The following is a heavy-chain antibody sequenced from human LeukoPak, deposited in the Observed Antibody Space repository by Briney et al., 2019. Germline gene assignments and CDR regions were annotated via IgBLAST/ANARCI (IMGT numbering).Heavy chain of an antibody. D-gene: IGHD3-22*01. CDR3: ARGGRGSAAVVAPRSFDI. Sequence: GSLRLSCVASGFTFSSTTMGWVRQAPGKGLEWVSVTYTGGNSYYADSVKGRFIISRDISKNTLYLQMNSLRAEDSALYYCARGGRGSAAVVAPRSFDIWGQGTMVTVSS. CDR2: TYTGGNS. V-gene: IGHV3-53*01. CDR1: GFTFSSTT. J-gene: IGHJ3*02.